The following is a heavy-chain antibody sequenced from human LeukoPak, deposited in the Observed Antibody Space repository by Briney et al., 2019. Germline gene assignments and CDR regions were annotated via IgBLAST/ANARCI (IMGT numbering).Heavy chain of an antibody. D-gene: IGHD6-25*01. V-gene: IGHV4-30-2*01. CDR2: IYHSGST. Sequence: SETLSLTCTVSGGSISSGGYYWGWIRQPPGKGLEWIGYIYHSGSTYYNPSLKSRVTISVDRSKNQFSLKLSSVTAADTAVYYCARDGASHIAAAAPGVDWGQGTLVTVSS. CDR3: ARDGASHIAAAAPGVD. J-gene: IGHJ4*02. CDR1: GGSISSGGYY.